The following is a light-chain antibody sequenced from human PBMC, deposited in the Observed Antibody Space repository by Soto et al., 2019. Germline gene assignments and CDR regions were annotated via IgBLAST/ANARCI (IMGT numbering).Light chain of an antibody. CDR2: GAS. Sequence: EIVLTQSPGTLSFSPGERATLSCRASQSVSSSYLAWYQQKPGQAPRLLIYGASSRATGIPDRFTGSGSGTDFTLIISRLEPEDFAVFYCHQYGSSPQTFGGGTKVDI. CDR3: HQYGSSPQT. J-gene: IGKJ4*01. V-gene: IGKV3-20*01. CDR1: QSVSSSY.